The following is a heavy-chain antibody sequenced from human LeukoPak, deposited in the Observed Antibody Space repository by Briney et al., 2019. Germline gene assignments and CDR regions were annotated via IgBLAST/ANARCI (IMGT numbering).Heavy chain of an antibody. CDR3: ARRAAATHP. CDR2: INHSGST. J-gene: IGHJ5*02. D-gene: IGHD6-13*01. V-gene: IGHV4-34*01. CDR1: GGSFSGYY. Sequence: TPSETLSLTCAVYGGSFSGYYWSWIRQPPGKGLEWIGEINHSGSTNYNPSLKSRVTISVDTSKNQFSLKLSSVTAADTAVYYCARRAAATHPWGQGTLVTVSS.